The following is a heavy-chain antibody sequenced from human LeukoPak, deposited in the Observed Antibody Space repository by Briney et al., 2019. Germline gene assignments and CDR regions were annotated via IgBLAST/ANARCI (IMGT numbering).Heavy chain of an antibody. CDR2: TYYRSKWYN. V-gene: IGHV6-1*01. CDR3: AREKLSQQLVAGPDAFDI. J-gene: IGHJ3*02. D-gene: IGHD6-13*01. CDR1: GDSVSSNSAA. Sequence: SQTLSLTCAISGDSVSSNSAAWNWIRQSPSRGLEWLGRTYYRSKWYNDYAVSVKSRITINPDTSKNQFSLQLNSVTPEDTAVYYCAREKLSQQLVAGPDAFDIWGQGTMVTVSS.